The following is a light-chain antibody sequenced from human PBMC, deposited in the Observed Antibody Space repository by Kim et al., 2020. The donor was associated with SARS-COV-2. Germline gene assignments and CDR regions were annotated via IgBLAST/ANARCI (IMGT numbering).Light chain of an antibody. Sequence: APGKKARTTCGGNNIGSKSVHWYQQKPGQAPVLVIYYDSDRPSGIRERFSGSNSGNTATLTISRVEAGDEADYYCQVWDSSSDHPVFGGGNQLTVL. V-gene: IGLV3-21*04. J-gene: IGLJ2*01. CDR3: QVWDSSSDHPV. CDR2: YDS. CDR1: NIGSKS.